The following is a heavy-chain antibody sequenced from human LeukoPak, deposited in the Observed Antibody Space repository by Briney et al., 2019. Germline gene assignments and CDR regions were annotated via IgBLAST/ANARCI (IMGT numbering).Heavy chain of an antibody. V-gene: IGHV3-23*01. CDR1: GFTFSSYV. Sequence: RGSLRLSCAASGFTFSSYVMSWVRQAPGKGLEWVSAISDSDGGTWYADSVKGRFTISRDNSKNTLYLQTNSLRAEDTAVYYCAKGDDYGDYSFDYWGQGTLVTVSS. CDR2: ISDSDGGT. CDR3: AKGDDYGDYSFDY. D-gene: IGHD4-17*01. J-gene: IGHJ4*02.